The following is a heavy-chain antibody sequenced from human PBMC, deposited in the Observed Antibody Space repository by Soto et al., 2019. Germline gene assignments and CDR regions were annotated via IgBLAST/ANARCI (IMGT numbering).Heavy chain of an antibody. CDR2: ISSTTDYI. CDR3: ARESEDLTSNFDY. V-gene: IGHV3-21*06. J-gene: IGHJ4*02. Sequence: SLRLSCAASGFTFSSYAMNWVRQAPGNGLEWVSSISSTTDYIYYGDSIKGRFTISRDNAKNALSLEMNSLRAEDTAVYYCARESEDLTSNFDYWGQGTLVTVS. CDR1: GFTFSSYA.